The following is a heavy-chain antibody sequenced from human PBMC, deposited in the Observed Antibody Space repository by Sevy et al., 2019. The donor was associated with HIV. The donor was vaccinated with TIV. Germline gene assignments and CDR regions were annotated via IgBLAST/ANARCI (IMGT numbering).Heavy chain of an antibody. D-gene: IGHD2-2*01. V-gene: IGHV3-7*01. CDR2: INKDGSEK. J-gene: IGHJ1*01. Sequence: EGSLRLSCAASGFTVSSDWMTWVRQAPGKGLEWVSNINKDGSEKYCVESVKGRFIISRDNAKKSLYLQMNSLRLEDKALYHCASSARAHSQDYASWRKDRGPGTLVNVSS. CDR3: ASSARAHSQDYASWRKD. CDR1: GFTVSSDW.